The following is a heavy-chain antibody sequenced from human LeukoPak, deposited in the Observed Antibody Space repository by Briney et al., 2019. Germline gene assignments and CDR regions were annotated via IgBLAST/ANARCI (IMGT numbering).Heavy chain of an antibody. J-gene: IGHJ4*02. Sequence: SETLSLTCAVSGGSISSGGYSWSWIRQPPGKGLEWIGYIYHSGSTYYNPSLKSRVTISVDRSKNQFPLKLSSVTAADTAVYYCARGWLWSPVYFDYWGQGTLVTVSS. CDR1: GGSISSGGYS. V-gene: IGHV4-30-2*01. D-gene: IGHD5-18*01. CDR2: IYHSGST. CDR3: ARGWLWSPVYFDY.